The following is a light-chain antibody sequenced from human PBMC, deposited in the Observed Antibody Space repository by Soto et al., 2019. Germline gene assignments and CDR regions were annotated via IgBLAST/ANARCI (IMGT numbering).Light chain of an antibody. Sequence: QSALTQPPSASGSPGQSVTISCTGTTGDVGGYDYVSWYQQHPGKAPKLIIYEVNKRPSGVPYRFSGSKSGNTASLTVSGLQAEDEADYYCSSYADNNSLLFGGGTQLTVL. J-gene: IGLJ3*02. CDR3: SSYADNNSLL. CDR1: TGDVGGYDY. V-gene: IGLV2-8*01. CDR2: EVN.